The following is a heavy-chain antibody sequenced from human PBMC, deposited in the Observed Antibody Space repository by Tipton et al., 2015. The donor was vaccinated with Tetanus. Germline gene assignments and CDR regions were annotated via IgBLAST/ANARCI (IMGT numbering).Heavy chain of an antibody. Sequence: GEALGGYYWSWIRRPPGKGLEYVGNVYSNGNTHYNPSLGTRFSISLDASKSQFSLQVDSVTAADAAVYYCARGDYTLYGRLFFDFWGQGSLVTVSS. CDR1: GEALGGYY. CDR3: ARGDYTLYGRLFFDF. J-gene: IGHJ4*02. V-gene: IGHV4-59*01. CDR2: VYSNGNT. D-gene: IGHD4-11*01.